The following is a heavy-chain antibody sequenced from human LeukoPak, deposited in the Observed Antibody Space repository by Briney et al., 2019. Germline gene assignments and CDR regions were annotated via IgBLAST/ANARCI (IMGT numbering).Heavy chain of an antibody. J-gene: IGHJ4*02. V-gene: IGHV3-21*01. Sequence: GGSLRLSCAASGFTFNSYSMKWVRQAPGKGLEWVSSISSSSSYIYYADSVKGRFTISRDNAKDTLYPQINSLRVEDTAVYYCARDGNDCSSISCYADYWGQGTLVTVAS. CDR3: ARDGNDCSSISCYADY. D-gene: IGHD2-2*01. CDR1: GFTFNSYS. CDR2: ISSSSSYI.